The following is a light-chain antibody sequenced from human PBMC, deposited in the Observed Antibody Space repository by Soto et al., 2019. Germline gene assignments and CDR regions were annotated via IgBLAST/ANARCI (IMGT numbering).Light chain of an antibody. J-gene: IGKJ2*01. CDR1: QSVGSSY. CDR2: GAS. V-gene: IGKV3-20*01. CDR3: HQYGTSPYT. Sequence: EIVLTQSPGTLSLSPGDRATLSCRASQSVGSSYLAWYQQKPGQAPRLLIYGASSRATGIPDRFSGSGSGTDFTLNISRLEPEDFEVYYCHQYGTSPYTFGQGTKLEIK.